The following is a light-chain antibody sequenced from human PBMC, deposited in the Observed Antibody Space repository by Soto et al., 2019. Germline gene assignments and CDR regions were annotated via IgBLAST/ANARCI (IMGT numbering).Light chain of an antibody. Sequence: EIVLTQSPATLSLSPGERATLSCRASQSVSSYLAWYQQKPGRAPRLLIYDASNRATGIPARFSGSGSGTDFTLTISSLEPDDFAVYYCQQRSDWPSTFGGGTKVQI. V-gene: IGKV3-11*01. CDR1: QSVSSY. J-gene: IGKJ4*01. CDR2: DAS. CDR3: QQRSDWPST.